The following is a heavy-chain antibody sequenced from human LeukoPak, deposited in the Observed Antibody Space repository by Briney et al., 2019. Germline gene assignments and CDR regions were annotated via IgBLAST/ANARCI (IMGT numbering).Heavy chain of an antibody. Sequence: SETLSLTCTVSGDSITNNHWSWLRQPPGKGLQWIGHISYTGSTNYNPSLKTRLTMSLDTSKNHFSLTLTSVTAADTALYYCARHVFSDGSPFDSWGQGSLVTVSS. V-gene: IGHV4-59*08. CDR3: ARHVFSDGSPFDS. CDR2: ISYTGST. D-gene: IGHD3-10*01. J-gene: IGHJ4*02. CDR1: GDSITNNH.